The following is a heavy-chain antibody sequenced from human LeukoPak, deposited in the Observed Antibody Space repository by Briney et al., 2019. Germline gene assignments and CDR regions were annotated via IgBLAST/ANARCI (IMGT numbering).Heavy chain of an antibody. D-gene: IGHD3-10*01. CDR2: IYYSGST. V-gene: IGHV4-59*01. CDR3: AREVNYYGSGYFDY. Sequence: SETLSLTCTVSGGSISSYYWSWIRQPPGKGLEWIGYIYYSGSTNYNPSLKRRVTISVDTSKNQFSLKLSSVTAADTAVYYCAREVNYYGSGYFDYWGQGTLVTVSS. CDR1: GGSISSYY. J-gene: IGHJ4*02.